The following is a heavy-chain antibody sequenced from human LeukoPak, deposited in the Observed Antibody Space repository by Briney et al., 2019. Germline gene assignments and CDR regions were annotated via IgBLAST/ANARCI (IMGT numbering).Heavy chain of an antibody. J-gene: IGHJ4*02. V-gene: IGHV3-7*01. CDR2: IKQDGGET. CDR1: GFPFSSYW. Sequence: GGSLRLSCAASGFPFSSYWMAWVRQAPGKGLEWVASIKQDGGETFYVDSVKGRFTISRDNAKDSLYLQMNSLRAEDTAVYYCTREDHSNYNYWGQGTLVTVSS. CDR3: TREDHSNYNY. D-gene: IGHD4-11*01.